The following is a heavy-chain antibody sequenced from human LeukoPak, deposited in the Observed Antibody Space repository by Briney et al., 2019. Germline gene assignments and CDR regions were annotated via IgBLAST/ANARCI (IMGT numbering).Heavy chain of an antibody. CDR2: FDPEDGET. Sequence: ASVKVSRKVSGYTLTELSMHWVRQAPGKGLEWMGGFDPEDGETIYAQKFQGRVTMTEDTSTDTAYMELSSLRSEDTAVYYCATVGGSWELLTSWFDPWGQGTLVTVSS. J-gene: IGHJ5*02. D-gene: IGHD1-26*01. CDR1: GYTLTELS. CDR3: ATVGGSWELLTSWFDP. V-gene: IGHV1-24*01.